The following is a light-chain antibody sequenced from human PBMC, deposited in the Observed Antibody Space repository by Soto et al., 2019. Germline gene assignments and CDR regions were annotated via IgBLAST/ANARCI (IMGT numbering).Light chain of an antibody. CDR3: QAWDKSTPV. CDR2: QDH. J-gene: IGLJ1*01. CDR1: KLGSKY. V-gene: IGLV3-1*01. Sequence: SYELTQPPSVSVSPGQTAGITCSGAKLGSKYVSWYQQKPGQSPVLVIYQDHSRPSGIPERFSGSNSGNTATLTISGTQAMDEADYDCQAWDKSTPVFRTGTKLPVL.